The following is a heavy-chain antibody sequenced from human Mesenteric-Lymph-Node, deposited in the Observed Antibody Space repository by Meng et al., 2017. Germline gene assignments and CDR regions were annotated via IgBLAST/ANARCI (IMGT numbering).Heavy chain of an antibody. CDR2: ISGSGGST. V-gene: IGHV3-23*01. Sequence: GGSLRLSCAASGFTFSSYAMSWVRQAPGKGLEWVSAISGSGGSTYYADSVKGRFTISRDNSKNTLYLQMNSLRAEDTAVYYCAKPRGIAAAGTFAYWFDPWGQGTLVTVSS. J-gene: IGHJ5*02. D-gene: IGHD6-13*01. CDR3: AKPRGIAAAGTFAYWFDP. CDR1: GFTFSSYA.